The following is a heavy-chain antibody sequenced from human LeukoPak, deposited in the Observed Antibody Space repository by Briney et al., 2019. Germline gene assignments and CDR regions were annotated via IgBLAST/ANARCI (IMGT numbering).Heavy chain of an antibody. Sequence: GRSLRLSCAASGFTFSSYAMHWVRQAPGKGLEWVAVISYDGSNKYYADSVKGRFTISRDNSKNTLYLQMNSLRAEDTAVYYCARERHYYDSSGYPLGYWGQGILVTVSS. D-gene: IGHD3-22*01. J-gene: IGHJ4*02. CDR2: ISYDGSNK. V-gene: IGHV3-30-3*01. CDR3: ARERHYYDSSGYPLGY. CDR1: GFTFSSYA.